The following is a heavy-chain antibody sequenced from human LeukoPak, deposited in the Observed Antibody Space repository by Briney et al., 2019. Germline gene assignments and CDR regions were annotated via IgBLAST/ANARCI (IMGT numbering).Heavy chain of an antibody. CDR2: ISYDGSNK. D-gene: IGHD3-3*01. Sequence: PGGSLRLSCAASGFTFSSYAMHWVRQAPGKGLEWVAVISYDGSNKYCADSVKGRFTISRDNSKNTLYLQMNSLRAEDTAVYYCARDSAYYDFWTYFDYWGQGTLVTVSS. CDR3: ARDSAYYDFWTYFDY. V-gene: IGHV3-30-3*01. J-gene: IGHJ4*02. CDR1: GFTFSSYA.